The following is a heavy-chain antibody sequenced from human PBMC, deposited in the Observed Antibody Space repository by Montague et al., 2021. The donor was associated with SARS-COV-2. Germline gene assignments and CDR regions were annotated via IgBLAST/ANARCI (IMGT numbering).Heavy chain of an antibody. CDR1: DGSIRSYY. CDR3: TRLPRGSGTWGYFDY. J-gene: IGHJ4*02. CDR2: MHDSGTA. V-gene: IGHV4-59*08. D-gene: IGHD3-10*01. Sequence: SETLSLTCTVSDGSIRSYYWNRMRQTPGKGLEWIGYMHDSGTANYNPSLRSRVTLMVDASRNQFSLELSSVTAADTAMYYCTRLPRGSGTWGYFDYWAQGTLVTVSS.